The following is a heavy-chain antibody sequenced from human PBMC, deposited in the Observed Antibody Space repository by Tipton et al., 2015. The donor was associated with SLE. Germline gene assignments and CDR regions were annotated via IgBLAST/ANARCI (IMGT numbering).Heavy chain of an antibody. CDR1: GGSISSGSYY. V-gene: IGHV3-48*03. J-gene: IGHJ5*02. D-gene: IGHD3-3*02. Sequence: SLRLSCTVSGGSISSGSYYWTWIRQPAGKGLEWISCISSSGNIIYHADSVKVRFTISIDNTKNSLHLQMNSLRAEDTAIYYCARYLHSICLSVSCGQGTLVAVSS. CDR2: ISSSGNII. CDR3: ARYLHSICLSVS.